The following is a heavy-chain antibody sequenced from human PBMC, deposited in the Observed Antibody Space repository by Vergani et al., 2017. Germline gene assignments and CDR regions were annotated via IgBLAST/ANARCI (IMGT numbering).Heavy chain of an antibody. Sequence: EVQLVESGGGLVKPGGSLRLSCAASGSTFSSYAMNWVRQAPGKGLEWVSYISRSSSTIYYADSVKGRFTISRDNAKNSLHLQMNNLRAEVTAVYYCARQSRDVFCTNGVCPLGYWGQGALVTVSS. D-gene: IGHD2-8*01. CDR2: ISRSSSTI. CDR1: GSTFSSYA. J-gene: IGHJ4*02. CDR3: ARQSRDVFCTNGVCPLGY. V-gene: IGHV3-48*01.